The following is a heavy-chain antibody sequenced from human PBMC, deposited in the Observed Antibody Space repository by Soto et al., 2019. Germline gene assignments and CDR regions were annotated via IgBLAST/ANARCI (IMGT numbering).Heavy chain of an antibody. CDR2: ISYDGSNK. Sequence: QVQLVESGGGVVQPGRSLRLSCAASGFTFSSYARHWVRQAPGKGLEWVAVISYDGSNKYYADSVKGRFTISRDNSKNTLYVQMNSLRAEDTAVYYCARDHGDYPVHWFGPWGQGTLVTVSS. J-gene: IGHJ5*02. CDR1: GFTFSSYA. CDR3: ARDHGDYPVHWFGP. D-gene: IGHD4-17*01. V-gene: IGHV3-30-3*01.